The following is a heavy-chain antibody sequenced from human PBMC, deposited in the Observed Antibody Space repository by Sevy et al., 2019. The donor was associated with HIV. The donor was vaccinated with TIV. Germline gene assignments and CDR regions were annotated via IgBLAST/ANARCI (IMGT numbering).Heavy chain of an antibody. D-gene: IGHD3-22*01. CDR2: INHSGST. Sequence: SETLSLTCAVYGGSFSGYYWSWIRQPPGKGLEWIGEINHSGSTNYNPSLKSRVTISVDTSKNQFSLKLSSVTAADTAVYYCARGGNQWFHAFDIWGQGTMVTVSS. CDR1: GGSFSGYY. J-gene: IGHJ3*02. CDR3: ARGGNQWFHAFDI. V-gene: IGHV4-34*01.